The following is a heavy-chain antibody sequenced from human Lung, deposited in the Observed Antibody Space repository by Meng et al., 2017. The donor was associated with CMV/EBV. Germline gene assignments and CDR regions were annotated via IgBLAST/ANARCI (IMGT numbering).Heavy chain of an antibody. CDR2: IYHSVST. D-gene: IGHD2-21*02. J-gene: IGHJ4*02. V-gene: IGHV4-4*02. Sequence: QLQGPGPGLVKPSGSLTLPCAVSGGSIGSSSGWRWVRQPPGKGLEGIGEIYHSVSTNYNPSLKSRVTISVDKSKNQFTLKLSSVTAADTAVYYCARVVTALWGYYFDYWGQGTLVTVSS. CDR1: GGSIGSSSG. CDR3: ARVVTALWGYYFDY.